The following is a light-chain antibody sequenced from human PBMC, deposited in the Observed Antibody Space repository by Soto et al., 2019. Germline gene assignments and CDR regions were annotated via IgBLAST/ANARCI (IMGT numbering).Light chain of an antibody. CDR3: QQYGVSPWT. Sequence: EVVLTQSPGTLSLSPGERATLSCRASQSISSTYVAWYQHKPAQAPTLLISGASNRATGIPDRFSGSGSGTDFTLTISRLEPDDFAVYFCQQYGVSPWTFGQGTKVEIK. V-gene: IGKV3-20*01. J-gene: IGKJ1*01. CDR2: GAS. CDR1: QSISSTY.